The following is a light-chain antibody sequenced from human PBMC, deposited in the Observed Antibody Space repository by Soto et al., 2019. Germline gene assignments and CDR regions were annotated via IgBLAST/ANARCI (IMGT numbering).Light chain of an antibody. CDR1: SSDVGGYNY. J-gene: IGLJ3*02. Sequence: QSVLTQPPSASGSPGQSVTISCTGTSSDVGGYNYVSWYQQHPGKAPKLMIYEVSKRPSGVPDRFSGSKSGNTASLTVSGLQAEDEADYYCSSYAGNYKGVFGGGTKLTVL. CDR2: EVS. CDR3: SSYAGNYKGV. V-gene: IGLV2-8*01.